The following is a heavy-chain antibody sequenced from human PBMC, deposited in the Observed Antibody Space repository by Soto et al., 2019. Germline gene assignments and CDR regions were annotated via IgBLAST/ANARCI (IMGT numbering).Heavy chain of an antibody. CDR3: ARDSRPPGIQLWHYNWFDP. V-gene: IGHV4-59*01. Sequence: PSETLSLTCTVSGGSISSYYWSWIRQPPGKGLEWIGYIYYSGSTNYNPSLKSRVTISVDTSKNQFSLKLSSVTAADTAVYYCARDSRPPGIQLWHYNWFDPWGQGTLVTVSS. D-gene: IGHD5-18*01. CDR1: GGSISSYY. CDR2: IYYSGST. J-gene: IGHJ5*02.